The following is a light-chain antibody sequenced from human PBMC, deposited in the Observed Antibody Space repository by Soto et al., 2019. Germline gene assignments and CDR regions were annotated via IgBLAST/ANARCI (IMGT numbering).Light chain of an antibody. Sequence: DIQLTQSPSFLSASVGDRVTITCRASQGISTYLAWYQQKPGKAPKLLIYAASTLQSGVPSRFSGSGSGTEFTLTVSNLQPEDFATCYCQQSNGYPRTFGQGTKVEIK. CDR3: QQSNGYPRT. CDR1: QGISTY. J-gene: IGKJ1*01. CDR2: AAS. V-gene: IGKV1-9*01.